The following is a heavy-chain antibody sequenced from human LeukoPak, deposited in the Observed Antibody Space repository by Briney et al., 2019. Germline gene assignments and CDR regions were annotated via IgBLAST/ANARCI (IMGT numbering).Heavy chain of an antibody. Sequence: GGSLRLSCAASGFTFSNYAMSWFRQAPGKGLEWVGFIRSKAYGGTTEYAASVKGRFTISRDDSKSIAYLQMNSLKTEDTAVYYCTRDGLFNYGYQGVYYFDYWGQGTLVTVSS. CDR2: IRSKAYGGTT. CDR1: GFTFSNYA. J-gene: IGHJ4*02. D-gene: IGHD5-18*01. V-gene: IGHV3-49*03. CDR3: TRDGLFNYGYQGVYYFDY.